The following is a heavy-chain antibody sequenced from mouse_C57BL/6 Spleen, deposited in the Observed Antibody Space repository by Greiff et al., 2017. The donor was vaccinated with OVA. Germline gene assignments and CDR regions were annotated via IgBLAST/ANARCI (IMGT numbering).Heavy chain of an antibody. D-gene: IGHD3-1*01. CDR1: GYTFTSYW. J-gene: IGHJ4*01. CDR2: IDPSDSET. Sequence: QVQLQQPGAELVRPGSSVKLSCKASGYTFTSYWMHWVKQRPIQGLEWIGNIDPSDSETHYNQKFKDKATLTVDKSSSTAYMQLSSLTSEGSAVYYCASGGIGYYAMDYWGQGTSVTVSS. CDR3: ASGGIGYYAMDY. V-gene: IGHV1-52*01.